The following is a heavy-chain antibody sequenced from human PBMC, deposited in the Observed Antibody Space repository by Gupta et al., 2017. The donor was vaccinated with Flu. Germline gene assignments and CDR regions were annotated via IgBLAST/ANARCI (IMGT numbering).Heavy chain of an antibody. CDR2: IHYSGRT. D-gene: IGHD3-10*01. J-gene: IGHJ4*02. CDR3: ARRRTEFGTPIHYFDY. V-gene: IGHV4-39*01. Sequence: QPPGKGLEWIGNIHYSGRTYYNPSLKSRVTMSVDTPKNQFSLKLSSVTAADTAAFFCARRRTEFGTPIHYFDYWGQGTLVTVSS.